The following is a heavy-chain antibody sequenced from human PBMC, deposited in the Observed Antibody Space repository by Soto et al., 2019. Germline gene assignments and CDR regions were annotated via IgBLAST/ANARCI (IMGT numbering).Heavy chain of an antibody. CDR2: ISAYNGNT. CDR3: ARDSGSYSRDYLDY. Sequence: ASVKVSCKASGYTFTSYGISWVRQAPGQGLEWMGWISAYNGNTNYAQKLQGRVTMTTDTSTSTAYMELRSLRSDDTAVYYCARDSGSYSRDYLDYWGQGTLVTVSS. J-gene: IGHJ4*02. V-gene: IGHV1-18*04. CDR1: GYTFTSYG. D-gene: IGHD1-26*01.